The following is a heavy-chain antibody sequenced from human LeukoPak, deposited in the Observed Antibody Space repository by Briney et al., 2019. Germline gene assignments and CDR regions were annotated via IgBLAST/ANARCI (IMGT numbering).Heavy chain of an antibody. D-gene: IGHD6-19*01. CDR1: GFTFTSYG. V-gene: IGHV3-33*01. CDR3: ARDNSTGSLDY. J-gene: IGHJ4*02. CDR2: LGYDGTTE. Sequence: GRSLRLSCAASGFTFTSYGMHWVRQAPARGLEWVAALGYDGTTEYYADSVKGRFTISRDSSKNTLSLQMNSLRAEDTAVFYCARDNSTGSLDYWGQGTLVTVSS.